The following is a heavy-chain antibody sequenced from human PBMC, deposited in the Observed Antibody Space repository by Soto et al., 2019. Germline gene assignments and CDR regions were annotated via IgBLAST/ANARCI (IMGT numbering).Heavy chain of an antibody. D-gene: IGHD6-19*01. CDR2: ISAYNGNR. J-gene: IGHJ4*02. CDR3: ARDGITLAGSFDY. CDR1: GYTFFNYG. V-gene: IGHV1-18*01. Sequence: QVQLVQSGAEVKKPGASVKVSCKASGYTFFNYGISWVRQAPAQGLEWMGWISAYNGNRNYAGKFQGSATMTPETSTSTAYMELRSLRSDDTAVYYCARDGITLAGSFDYWGQGTLVTVSS.